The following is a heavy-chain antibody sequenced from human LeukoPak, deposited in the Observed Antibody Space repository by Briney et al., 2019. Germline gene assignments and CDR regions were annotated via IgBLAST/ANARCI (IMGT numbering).Heavy chain of an antibody. D-gene: IGHD6-13*01. CDR2: MNPNSGNT. V-gene: IGHV1-8*01. J-gene: IGHJ6*03. CDR1: GYTLTSYD. CDR3: ARVKDSSSWYWYYYYMDV. Sequence: ASVKVSCKASGYTLTSYDINWVRQATGQGLEWMGWMNPNSGNTGYAQKFQGRVTMTRNTSISTAYMELSSLRSEDTDVYYCARVKDSSSWYWYYYYMDVWGKGTTVTVSS.